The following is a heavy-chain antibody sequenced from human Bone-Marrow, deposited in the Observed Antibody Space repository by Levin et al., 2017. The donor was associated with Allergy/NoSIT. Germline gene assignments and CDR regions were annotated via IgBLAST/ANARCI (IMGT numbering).Heavy chain of an antibody. CDR1: GGSISSGGYY. J-gene: IGHJ4*02. Sequence: SETLSLTCTVSGGSISSGGYYWSWIRQHPGKGLEWIGYIYYSGSTYYNPSLKSRVTISVDTSKNQFSLKLSSVTAADTAVYYCATAMTTVTTIDYWGQGTLVTVSS. CDR2: IYYSGST. V-gene: IGHV4-31*03. CDR3: ATAMTTVTTIDY. D-gene: IGHD4-17*01.